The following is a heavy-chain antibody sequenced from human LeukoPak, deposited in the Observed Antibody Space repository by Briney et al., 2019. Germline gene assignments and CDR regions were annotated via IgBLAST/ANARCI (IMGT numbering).Heavy chain of an antibody. CDR3: ARVTSVRGELSLFY. CDR2: IYYSGST. Sequence: SQTLSLTCTVSGASVNSGNYYWTWIRQPPGKGLEWLGFIYYSGSTSYNPSLKSRVTISVDTSKNQFSLKLSSVTAADTAVYYCARVTSVRGELSLFYWGQGTLVTVSS. D-gene: IGHD3-16*02. CDR1: GASVNSGNYY. J-gene: IGHJ4*02. V-gene: IGHV4-61*01.